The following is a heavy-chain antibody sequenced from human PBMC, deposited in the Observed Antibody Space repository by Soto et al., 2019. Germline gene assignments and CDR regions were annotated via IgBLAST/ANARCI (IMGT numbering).Heavy chain of an antibody. V-gene: IGHV3-30-3*01. CDR3: ARDKASALHGWFDF. CDR2: ISYDGSNK. CDR1: GFTFSSYA. Sequence: GGSLRLSCAASGFTFSSYAMHWVRQAPGKGLEWVAVISYDGSNKYYADSVKGRFTISRDNSKNTLYLQMNSLRAEVTVVYFCARDKASALHGWFDFRGQGTLVTVSS. J-gene: IGHJ4*02. D-gene: IGHD2-15*01.